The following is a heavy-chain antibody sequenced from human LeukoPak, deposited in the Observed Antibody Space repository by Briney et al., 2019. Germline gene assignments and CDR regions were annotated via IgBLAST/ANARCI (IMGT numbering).Heavy chain of an antibody. Sequence: GASVKVSCKASGYTFTGYYIHWVRQAPGQGLEWMGWINPNSGGTNYAQKLQGRVTMTTDTSTSTAYMELRSLRSDDTAVYYCARVSAYYPDAFDIWGQGTMVTVSS. CDR1: GYTFTGYY. V-gene: IGHV1-2*02. CDR2: INPNSGGT. D-gene: IGHD3-10*01. J-gene: IGHJ3*02. CDR3: ARVSAYYPDAFDI.